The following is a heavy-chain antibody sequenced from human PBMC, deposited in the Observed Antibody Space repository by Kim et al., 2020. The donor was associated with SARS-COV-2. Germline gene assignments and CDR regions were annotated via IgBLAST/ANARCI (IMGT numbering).Heavy chain of an antibody. Sequence: SRVTISVDTSKNQFSLKLSSVTAADTAVYYCARGNQLGYSYGSGYYGMDVWGQGTTVTVSS. V-gene: IGHV4-34*01. J-gene: IGHJ6*02. CDR3: ARGNQLGYSYGSGYYGMDV. D-gene: IGHD5-18*01.